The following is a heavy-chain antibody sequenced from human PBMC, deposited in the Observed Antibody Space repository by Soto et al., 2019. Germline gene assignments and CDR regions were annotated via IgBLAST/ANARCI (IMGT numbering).Heavy chain of an antibody. CDR1: GFTFTNYG. V-gene: IGHV3-33*01. Sequence: QVQLVESGGGVVQPGGSMRLSCAASGFTFTNYGMHWVRQAPGQGLEWGAVIWYDGSKEYYADSVQGRFTISRDNSKNTMYLQMNSLRVEDTAMYYCARGSRGSGSYYGGPSWFDPWGQGTLVTVSS. J-gene: IGHJ5*02. D-gene: IGHD3-10*01. CDR2: IWYDGSKE. CDR3: ARGSRGSGSYYGGPSWFDP.